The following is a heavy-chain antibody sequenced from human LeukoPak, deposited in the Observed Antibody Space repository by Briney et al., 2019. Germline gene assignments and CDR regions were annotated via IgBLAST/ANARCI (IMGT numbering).Heavy chain of an antibody. CDR1: GFTFSSYG. CDR2: ISGGGGST. Sequence: GGSLRLSCAASGFTFSSYGMHWVRQAPGKGLEWVSAISGGGGSTYYADSVKGRFTISRDDSKNTLYLQMNSLRAEDTAVYYCAKNYYGSGSLRRGDAFDIWGQGTMVTVSS. J-gene: IGHJ3*02. CDR3: AKNYYGSGSLRRGDAFDI. V-gene: IGHV3-23*01. D-gene: IGHD3-10*01.